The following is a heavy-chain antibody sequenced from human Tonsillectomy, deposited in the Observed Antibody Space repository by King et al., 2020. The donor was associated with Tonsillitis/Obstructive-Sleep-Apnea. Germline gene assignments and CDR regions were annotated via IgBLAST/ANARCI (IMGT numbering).Heavy chain of an antibody. V-gene: IGHV1-24*01. CDR2: FDPEDGDT. D-gene: IGHD3-3*01. J-gene: IGHJ6*03. CDR3: ARAHRLPRDFWCATPKDYIYYYFDV. CDR1: GYTLTEFS. Sequence: QLVQSGAEVEEPGASVKVSCQVSGYTLTEFSMHWVRQAPGKGLEWMGGFDPEDGDTIYAQKFQGRVTMIEDTSTDTAYMELSSLRSEDTAVYYCARAHRLPRDFWCATPKDYIYYYFDVWGKGTTVTVSS.